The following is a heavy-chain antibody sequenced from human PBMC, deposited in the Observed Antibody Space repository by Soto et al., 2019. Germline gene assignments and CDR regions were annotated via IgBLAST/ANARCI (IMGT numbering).Heavy chain of an antibody. Sequence: GGSLRLSCAASGFTFSGSAMHWVRQASGKGLEWVGRIRSKANSYATAYAASVKGRFSISRDDSKNTAYLQMNSLKTEDTAVYYCTRREVLDDGMDVWGQGTTVTVSS. J-gene: IGHJ6*02. CDR3: TRREVLDDGMDV. V-gene: IGHV3-73*01. D-gene: IGHD1-1*01. CDR1: GFTFSGSA. CDR2: IRSKANSYAT.